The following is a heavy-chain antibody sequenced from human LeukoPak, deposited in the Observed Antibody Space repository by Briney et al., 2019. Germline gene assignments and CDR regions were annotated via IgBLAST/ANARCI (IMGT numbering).Heavy chain of an antibody. V-gene: IGHV3-74*01. CDR2: LNSDGSIT. CDR3: AKDFWVVPAAADY. CDR1: GFTFSLYW. D-gene: IGHD2-2*01. J-gene: IGHJ4*02. Sequence: GGSLRLSCAASGFTFSLYWMHWVRQTPGKGLVWVSRLNSDGSITTYADSVKGRFTISRDNSKNTLYLQMNSLRAEDTAVYYCAKDFWVVPAAADYWGQGTLVTVSS.